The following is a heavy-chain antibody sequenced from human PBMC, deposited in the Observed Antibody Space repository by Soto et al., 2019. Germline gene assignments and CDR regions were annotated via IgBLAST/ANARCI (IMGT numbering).Heavy chain of an antibody. D-gene: IGHD2-2*01. Sequence: QVQLVQSGAEVKKPGASVKVSCKASGYTFTSYDINWVRQATGQGLEWMGWMNPNSGNTGYAQKFQGRVTMTRNTSISTAYMELSSLRSEDTAVYYCARESSTSHVNWFDPWGQGTLVTVSS. CDR2: MNPNSGNT. CDR1: GYTFTSYD. J-gene: IGHJ5*02. CDR3: ARESSTSHVNWFDP. V-gene: IGHV1-8*01.